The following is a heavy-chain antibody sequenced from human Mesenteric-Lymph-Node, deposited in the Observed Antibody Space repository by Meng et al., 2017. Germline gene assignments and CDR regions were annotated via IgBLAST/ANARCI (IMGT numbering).Heavy chain of an antibody. CDR1: GFTFTDHY. J-gene: IGHJ4*02. V-gene: IGHV3-72*01. Sequence: EVQRVESGGGWVQPGGSLRRSGAASGFTFTDHYMDWVRQAPGKGLEWVGRITNTPNRYPTNYAASVKGRFTISRDDSKNSLYLEMNSLKIEDTAVYYCARDTSTSLDYWGQGALVTVSS. D-gene: IGHD2/OR15-2a*01. CDR2: ITNTPNRYPT. CDR3: ARDTSTSLDY.